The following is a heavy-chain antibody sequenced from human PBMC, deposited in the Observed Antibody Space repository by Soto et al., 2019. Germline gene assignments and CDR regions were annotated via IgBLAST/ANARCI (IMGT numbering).Heavy chain of an antibody. CDR2: IYYSGST. J-gene: IGHJ4*02. D-gene: IGHD3-3*01. V-gene: IGHV4-59*01. Sequence: SETLSLTCTVSGGSISSYYWSWIRQPPGKGLEWIGYIYYSGSTNYNPPLKSRVNISVDTSKNQFSLKLSSVTAADTAGYYCARSGFLEWLLYFDYWGQGTLVTVSS. CDR1: GGSISSYY. CDR3: ARSGFLEWLLYFDY.